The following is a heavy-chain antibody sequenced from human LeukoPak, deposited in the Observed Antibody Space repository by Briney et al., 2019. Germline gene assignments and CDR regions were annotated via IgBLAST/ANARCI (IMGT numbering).Heavy chain of an antibody. CDR1: GFTVSSNY. V-gene: IGHV3-66*02. Sequence: GGSLRLSCAASGFTVSSNYMSWVRQAPGKGLEWVSVIYSGGSTYYADSVKGRFTISRENSKNTLYPQMNSLRAEDTAVYYWARRGREAPSGSYDYWGQGTLVTVSS. J-gene: IGHJ4*02. CDR2: IYSGGST. D-gene: IGHD1-26*01. CDR3: ARRGREAPSGSYDY.